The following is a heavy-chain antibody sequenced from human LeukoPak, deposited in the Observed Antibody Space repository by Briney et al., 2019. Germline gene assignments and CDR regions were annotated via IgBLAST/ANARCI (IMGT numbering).Heavy chain of an antibody. J-gene: IGHJ3*02. CDR2: IYYSGST. Sequence: SETLSLTCTVSGGSISSYYWSWIRQPQGKGLEWIGYIYYSGSTNYNPSLKSRVTMSVDTSKNQFSLKLSSVTAADTAVYYCARDYAFDIWGQGTMVTVSS. V-gene: IGHV4-59*01. CDR1: GGSISSYY. CDR3: ARDYAFDI.